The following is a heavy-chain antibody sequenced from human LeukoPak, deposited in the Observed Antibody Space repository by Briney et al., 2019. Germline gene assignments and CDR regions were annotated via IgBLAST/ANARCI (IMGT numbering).Heavy chain of an antibody. Sequence: PGRSLRLSCAASGFTFSRYGMHWVRQAPGKGLEWVALISYDGGNKYYVESVKGRFTIARDNSKNTLYLQMNSLRAEDTAVYYCAPSRGYCTGGSCPPGGGVLAYGGQGPLVTVSS. CDR2: ISYDGGNK. CDR3: APSRGYCTGGSCPPGGGVLAY. CDR1: GFTFSRYG. D-gene: IGHD2-15*01. V-gene: IGHV3-30*03. J-gene: IGHJ4*02.